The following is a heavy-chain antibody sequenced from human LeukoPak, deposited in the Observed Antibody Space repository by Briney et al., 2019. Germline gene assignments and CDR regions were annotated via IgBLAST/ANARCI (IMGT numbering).Heavy chain of an antibody. CDR3: AKVLNYDSSGYDFDY. CDR1: GFTFSSYG. Sequence: GGSLRLSCAASGFTFSSYGMHWVRQAPGKGLEWVAVISYDGSNKYYADSVKGRFTISRDNSKNTLYLQMNSLRAEDTAVYYCAKVLNYDSSGYDFDYWGQRTLVTVPS. V-gene: IGHV3-30*18. CDR2: ISYDGSNK. J-gene: IGHJ4*02. D-gene: IGHD3-22*01.